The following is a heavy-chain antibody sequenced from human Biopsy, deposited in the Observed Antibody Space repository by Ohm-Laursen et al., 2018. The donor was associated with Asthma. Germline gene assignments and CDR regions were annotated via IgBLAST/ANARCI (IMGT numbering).Heavy chain of an antibody. J-gene: IGHJ3*02. CDR2: ISKDASTQ. Sequence: SLRLSCAASGFSFGDYWMSWVRQVPGKGLEWVGVISKDASTQDYADSVKGRFTMARDNSKNTLDLQMNSLREEDTAVYYCVRDGTDDAFDIWGQGTVVSVSS. CDR1: GFSFGDYW. CDR3: VRDGTDDAFDI. V-gene: IGHV3-30*03. D-gene: IGHD1-1*01.